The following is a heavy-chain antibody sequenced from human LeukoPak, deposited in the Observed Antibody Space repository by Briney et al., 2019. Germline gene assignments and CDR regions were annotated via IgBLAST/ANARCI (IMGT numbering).Heavy chain of an antibody. CDR1: GGSFSGYY. CDR3: ASGGASDAFDI. J-gene: IGHJ3*02. Sequence: SETLSLTCAVYGGSFSGYYWSWIRQPPGKGLEWIGEINHSGSTNYNPSLKSRVTISVDTSKNQFSLKLSSVTAANTAVYYCASGGASDAFDIWGQGTMVTVSS. V-gene: IGHV4-34*01. CDR2: INHSGST.